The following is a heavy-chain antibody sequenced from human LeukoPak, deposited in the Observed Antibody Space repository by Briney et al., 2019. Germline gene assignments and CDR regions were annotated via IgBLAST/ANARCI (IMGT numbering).Heavy chain of an antibody. D-gene: IGHD3-10*01. CDR1: GYTFTSYD. Sequence: ASVKVSCKXSGYTFTSYDINWVRQATGQGLERMGWMNPNSGNTGYAQKFQGRVTMTRNTSISTAYMELSSLRSEDTAVYYCARGFSRMVRGVIGYWGQGTLVTVSS. CDR3: ARGFSRMVRGVIGY. V-gene: IGHV1-8*01. CDR2: MNPNSGNT. J-gene: IGHJ4*02.